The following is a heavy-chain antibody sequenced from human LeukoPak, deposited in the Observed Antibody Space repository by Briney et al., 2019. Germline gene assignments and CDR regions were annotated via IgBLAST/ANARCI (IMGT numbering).Heavy chain of an antibody. CDR1: GYIFTDYW. CDR2: IYCDGSKT. Sequence: GESLKISCQGSGYIFTDYWIGWVRQLPGKGLEWMAIIYCDGSKTRYSPSFESQVTISVDKSINTAYLQWSSPKSSDTAMYFCARRAELWMRYFDSWGQGALLTVSS. J-gene: IGHJ4*02. CDR3: ARRAELWMRYFDS. D-gene: IGHD2-21*01. V-gene: IGHV5-51*01.